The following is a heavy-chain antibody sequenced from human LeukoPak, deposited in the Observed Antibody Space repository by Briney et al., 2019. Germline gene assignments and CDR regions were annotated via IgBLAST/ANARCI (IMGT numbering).Heavy chain of an antibody. CDR2: IKQDGSEK. Sequence: GGSLRLSCAASGFTFSSYWMSWVRQAPGKGLEWVANIKQDGSEKYYVDSVKGRFTISRDNAKNSLYLQMNSLRAEDTAVYYCARDGYSSLENWEYYFDYWGQGTLVTVSS. V-gene: IGHV3-7*01. J-gene: IGHJ4*02. CDR1: GFTFSSYW. CDR3: ARDGYSSLENWEYYFDY. D-gene: IGHD6-13*01.